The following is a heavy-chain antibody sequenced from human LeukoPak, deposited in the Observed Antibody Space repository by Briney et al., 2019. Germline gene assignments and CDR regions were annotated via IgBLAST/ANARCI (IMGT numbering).Heavy chain of an antibody. D-gene: IGHD6-6*01. CDR2: IYYSGST. CDR1: GGSISSGDYY. CDR3: ARAGTYSSSRWYFDL. V-gene: IGHV4-30-4*01. J-gene: IGHJ2*01. Sequence: PSQTLSLTCTVSGGSISSGDYYWSWIRQPPGKGLEWIGYIYYSGSTYYNPSLKSRVTISVDTSKNQFSLKLSSVTAADTAVYYCARAGTYSSSRWYFDLWGRGTPVTVSS.